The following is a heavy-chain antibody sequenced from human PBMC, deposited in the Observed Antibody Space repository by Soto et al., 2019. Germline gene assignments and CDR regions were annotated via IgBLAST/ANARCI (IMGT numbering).Heavy chain of an antibody. V-gene: IGHV1-69*12. J-gene: IGHJ3*02. CDR2: IIPIFGTA. CDR3: ARDGGYCISTSCYVLRAFDI. D-gene: IGHD2-2*01. Sequence: QVQLVQSGAEVKKPGSSVKVSCKASGGTFSSYAISWVRQAPGQGLEWMGGIIPIFGTANYAQKFQGRVKITGDEGTSTAYMEVRSLRSEDTAVYYCARDGGYCISTSCYVLRAFDIWGQGTMVTVSS. CDR1: GGTFSSYA.